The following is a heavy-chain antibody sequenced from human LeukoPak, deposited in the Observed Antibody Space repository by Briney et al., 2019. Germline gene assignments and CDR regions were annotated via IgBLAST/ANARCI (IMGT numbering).Heavy chain of an antibody. CDR2: INPNSGGK. D-gene: IGHD5-18*01. V-gene: IGHV1-2*02. Sequence: ASVKVSCKASGYTFTGYYMHWVRQAPGQGLEWMGWINPNSGGKNYAQKFQGRVTMTRDTSISTAHMEVSRLRSDDTAVYYCARDRVGSGYSYGYSLDYWGQGTLVTVSS. CDR1: GYTFTGYY. CDR3: ARDRVGSGYSYGYSLDY. J-gene: IGHJ4*02.